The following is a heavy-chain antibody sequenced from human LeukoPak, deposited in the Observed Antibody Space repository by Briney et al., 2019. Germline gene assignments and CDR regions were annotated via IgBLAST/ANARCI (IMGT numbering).Heavy chain of an antibody. CDR1: GYTFTSYK. V-gene: IGHV1-69*02. D-gene: IGHD6-13*01. CDR3: AAAAGTEGGDY. CDR2: IIPILGIA. J-gene: IGHJ4*02. Sequence: SVKVSCKASGYTFTSYKMHWVRQAPGQGLEWMGRIIPILGIANYAQKFQGRVTITADKSTSTAYMELSSLRSEDTAVYYCAAAAGTEGGDYWGQGTLVTVSS.